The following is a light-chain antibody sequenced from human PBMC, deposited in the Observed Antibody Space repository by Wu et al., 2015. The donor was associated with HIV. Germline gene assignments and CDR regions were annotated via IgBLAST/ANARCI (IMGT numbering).Light chain of an antibody. CDR3: QQYNNWPPYS. CDR2: GAS. CDR1: QSVSSY. Sequence: EIVTTQSPATLSVSPGEGVTLSCRASQSVSSYLAWYQQTPGQAPRLLIYGASTRATGVPARFSGSGSGTQFTLTITNVQSADSAVYYCQQYNNWPPYSFGQGYQAGDQT. V-gene: IGKV3-15*01. J-gene: IGKJ2*03.